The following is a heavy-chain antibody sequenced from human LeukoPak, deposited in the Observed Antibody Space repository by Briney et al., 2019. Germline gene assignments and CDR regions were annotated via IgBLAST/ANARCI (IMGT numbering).Heavy chain of an antibody. CDR2: MNPNSGNK. Sequence: ASVKVSCTASGYSFTNFDINWVRQATGQGLEWMGWMNPNSGNKGYAQKFQGRVTMTMNTSITTAYMELSSLRSEDTAVYYCARGPQWRGDYYYMDVWGRGTTVTVSS. V-gene: IGHV1-8*01. CDR1: GYSFTNFD. J-gene: IGHJ6*03. CDR3: ARGPQWRGDYYYMDV. D-gene: IGHD6-19*01.